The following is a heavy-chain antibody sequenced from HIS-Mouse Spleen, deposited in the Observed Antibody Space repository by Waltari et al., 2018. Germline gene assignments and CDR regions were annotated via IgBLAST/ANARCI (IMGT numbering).Heavy chain of an antibody. CDR1: GGSISSYY. D-gene: IGHD6-19*01. V-gene: IGHV4-59*01. CDR2: IYYSGSN. J-gene: IGHJ5*02. Sequence: VQLQESGPGLVKPSETLSLTCTVSGGSISSYYWSWIRQPPGKGLEWIGYIYYSGSNNHHPSLKSRVTISVDTSKNQFSLKLSSVTAADTAVYYCARENLAYSSGWYWFDPWGQGTLVTVSS. CDR3: ARENLAYSSGWYWFDP.